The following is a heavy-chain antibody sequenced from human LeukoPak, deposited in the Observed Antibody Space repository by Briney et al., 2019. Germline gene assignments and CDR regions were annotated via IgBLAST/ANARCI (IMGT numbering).Heavy chain of an antibody. Sequence: PGGSLRLSCAASGFTFSNAWMSWVRQAPGKGLEWVSSISSSSSYIYYADSVKGRFTISRDNAKNSLYLQMNSLRAEDTAVYYCARGGDSGSHDYWGQGTLVTVSS. V-gene: IGHV3-21*01. D-gene: IGHD1-26*01. CDR2: ISSSSSYI. CDR1: GFTFSNAW. CDR3: ARGGDSGSHDY. J-gene: IGHJ4*02.